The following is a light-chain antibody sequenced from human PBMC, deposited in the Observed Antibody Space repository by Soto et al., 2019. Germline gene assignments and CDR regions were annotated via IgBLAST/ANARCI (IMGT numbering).Light chain of an antibody. CDR1: QSVASNY. CDR3: QQYAESPIT. J-gene: IGKJ5*01. CDR2: RAS. Sequence: EIVLTQSPGTLYLSPGEGATLSCRASQSVASNYLAWFQKKPGQPPRLLISRASSRVTGIPDKFSGSGSRTDFTLTISRLEPEDFAVYFCQQYAESPITFGQGTRLDIK. V-gene: IGKV3-20*01.